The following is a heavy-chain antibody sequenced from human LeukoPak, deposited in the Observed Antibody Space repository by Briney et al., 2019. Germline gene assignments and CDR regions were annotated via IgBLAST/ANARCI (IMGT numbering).Heavy chain of an antibody. CDR2: FDPEDGET. CDR1: GYTLTELS. Sequence: ASVKVSCKVSGYTLTELSMHWVRQAPGKGLEWMGGFDPEDGETIYAQKFQGRVTMTEDTSTSTAYMELRSLRSDDTAVYYCARGAVNRYNWNDDNYYYYYMDVWGKGTTVIISS. J-gene: IGHJ6*03. D-gene: IGHD1-1*01. CDR3: ARGAVNRYNWNDDNYYYYYMDV. V-gene: IGHV1-24*01.